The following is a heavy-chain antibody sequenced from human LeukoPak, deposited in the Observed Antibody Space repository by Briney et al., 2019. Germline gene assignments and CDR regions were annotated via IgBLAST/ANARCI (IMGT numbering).Heavy chain of an antibody. CDR2: LSYDGSNK. D-gene: IGHD6-13*01. CDR1: GXTFSSYG. Sequence: GGSLRLSCAASGXTFSSYGMHWVRQAPGKGLEWVAVLSYDGSNKYYADSVKGRFTISRDNSKNTLYLQMNSLRAEDTAVYYCTKDRGFGIAADAFDIWGQGTMVTVSS. J-gene: IGHJ3*02. CDR3: TKDRGFGIAADAFDI. V-gene: IGHV3-30*18.